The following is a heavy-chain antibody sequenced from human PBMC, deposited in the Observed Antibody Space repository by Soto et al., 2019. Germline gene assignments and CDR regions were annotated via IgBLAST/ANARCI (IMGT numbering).Heavy chain of an antibody. CDR3: ARGYGVTTNPPGH. D-gene: IGHD4-17*01. CDR1: GDSSSSCY. CDR2: IHDRGST. J-gene: IGHJ4*02. Sequence: PSENLSLSCTGSGDSSSSCYWSWIRQPPGKGLEYIGYIHDRGSTNYNPSLESRVAISVDTSKNQFSLRLSSVTAADTAVYYCARGYGVTTNPPGHWGQGTLVTVSS. V-gene: IGHV4-59*12.